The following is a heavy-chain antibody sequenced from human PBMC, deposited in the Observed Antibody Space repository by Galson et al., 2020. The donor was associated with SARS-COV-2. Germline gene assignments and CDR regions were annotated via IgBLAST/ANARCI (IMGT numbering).Heavy chain of an antibody. D-gene: IGHD7-27*01. CDR1: GLAFSDYD. V-gene: IGHV3-33*01. CDR2: IWSAGSKE. J-gene: IGHJ4*02. Sequence: QLGESLKISCVVSGLAFSDYDMHWVRQAPGQGLEWVAVIWSAGSKESYADSVRGRFTISRDNSKTTVYLQMNTLRAEDTAVYYCVRESSRQGVLGWWGQGTLVTVSS. CDR3: VRESSRQGVLGW.